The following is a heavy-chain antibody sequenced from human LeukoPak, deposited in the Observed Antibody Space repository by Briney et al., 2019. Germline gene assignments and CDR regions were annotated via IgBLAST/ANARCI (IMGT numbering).Heavy chain of an antibody. D-gene: IGHD6-19*01. Sequence: GESLKISCRGDRDIFYNLWIAWVRPMPGKGLEWMGSIYVGDSDTRYSPSFQGQVTISADKAISTAYLQWSNLKASDTAMYYCARHRPHTDSNSVADYYFDYWGQGTLVTVSS. V-gene: IGHV5-51*01. CDR1: RDIFYNLW. J-gene: IGHJ4*02. CDR3: ARHRPHTDSNSVADYYFDY. CDR2: IYVGDSDT.